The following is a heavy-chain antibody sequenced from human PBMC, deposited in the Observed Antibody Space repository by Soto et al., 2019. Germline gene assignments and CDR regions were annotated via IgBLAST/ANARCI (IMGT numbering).Heavy chain of an antibody. V-gene: IGHV1-69*02. Sequence: QVQLVQSGAEVKEPGSSVKVSCKASRDTFSTYTINWVRQAPGQGLEWMGRIIPILGIANYAQKFQGRVTITADKSTSTAYTELSSLRSEDTAIYYCARGDETYFDYWGQGTLVTISS. CDR2: IIPILGIA. CDR1: RDTFSTYT. CDR3: ARGDETYFDY. J-gene: IGHJ4*02. D-gene: IGHD3-10*01.